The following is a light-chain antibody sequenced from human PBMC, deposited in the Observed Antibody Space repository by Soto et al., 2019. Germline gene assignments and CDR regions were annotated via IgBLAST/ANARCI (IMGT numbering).Light chain of an antibody. V-gene: IGKV3-15*01. CDR1: QSVSSD. CDR3: HQYNNWPPIT. Sequence: DILMTQSPATLSVSPGERATLSCRASQSVSSDLAWYQHKPGQAPRLLVYRASTRATGVPARFSGSGSGTEFTLTISSLQSEDFAVYYCHQYNNWPPITFGQGTRLEI. J-gene: IGKJ5*01. CDR2: RAS.